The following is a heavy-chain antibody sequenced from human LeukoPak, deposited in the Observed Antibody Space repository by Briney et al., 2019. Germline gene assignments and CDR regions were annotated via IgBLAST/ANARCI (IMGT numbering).Heavy chain of an antibody. V-gene: IGHV3-53*01. Sequence: EGSLRLSCAASGFTVSSKYMSWVRQAPGKSLEWVSVMYSGGSTYYADSVEGRFTISRDNSKNTVYLQMNSLRAEDTAVYYCASVTMVRGPHFDYWGQGTLVTVSS. J-gene: IGHJ4*02. CDR3: ASVTMVRGPHFDY. CDR1: GFTVSSKY. D-gene: IGHD3-10*01. CDR2: MYSGGST.